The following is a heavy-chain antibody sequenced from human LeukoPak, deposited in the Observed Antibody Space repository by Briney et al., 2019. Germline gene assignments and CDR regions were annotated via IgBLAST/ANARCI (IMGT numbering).Heavy chain of an antibody. CDR2: IYYSGST. J-gene: IGHJ2*01. D-gene: IGHD1-7*01. CDR1: GGSISSYY. Sequence: SETLSLTCTVSGGSISSYYWSWIRQPPGKGLEWIGYIYYSGSTNYNPSLKSRVTISVDTSKNQFSLKLSSVTAADTAAYYCAREDWDSLVFDLWGRGTLVTVSS. V-gene: IGHV4-59*01. CDR3: AREDWDSLVFDL.